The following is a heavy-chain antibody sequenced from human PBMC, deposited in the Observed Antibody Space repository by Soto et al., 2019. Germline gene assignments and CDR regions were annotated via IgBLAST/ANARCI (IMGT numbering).Heavy chain of an antibody. D-gene: IGHD3-10*01. CDR2: IIPILGIA. J-gene: IGHJ4*02. V-gene: IGHV1-69*02. Sequence: GASVKVSCKASGCTFSSYTISWVRQAPGQGLEWMGRIIPILGIANYAQKFQGRVTITADKSTSTAYMELSSLRSEDTAVYYCANYGSGSYRDYWGQGTLVTVSS. CDR3: ANYGSGSYRDY. CDR1: GCTFSSYT.